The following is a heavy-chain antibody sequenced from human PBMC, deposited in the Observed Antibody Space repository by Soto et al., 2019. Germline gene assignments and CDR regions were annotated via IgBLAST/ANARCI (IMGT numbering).Heavy chain of an antibody. Sequence: QVQLAQSGAEERKPGASVKVSCEATGYTFTAYAMHWVRQAPGQSLEWMGWINPANGNTRYSQKYQGRLTITSDTSANTVYMELSSLPAEDTAMYYCTRSAISPYGGLIVPFDYWGQGNLVTVSS. D-gene: IGHD3-16*02. CDR2: INPANGNT. V-gene: IGHV1-3*05. CDR3: TRSAISPYGGLIVPFDY. J-gene: IGHJ4*02. CDR1: GYTFTAYA.